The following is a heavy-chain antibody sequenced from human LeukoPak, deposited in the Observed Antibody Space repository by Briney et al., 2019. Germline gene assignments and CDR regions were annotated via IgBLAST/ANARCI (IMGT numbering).Heavy chain of an antibody. D-gene: IGHD3-16*01. CDR2: INAYSGNT. CDR1: GYTFTSYG. Sequence: GASVKVSCKASGYTFTSYGISWVRQAPGQRLEWMGLINAYSGNTNFAQKLQGRVTMTTDTSTSTAYMELRSLRSDDTAVYFCARGADTGSYGSLVYFDYWGQGTLVTVSS. V-gene: IGHV1-18*01. J-gene: IGHJ4*02. CDR3: ARGADTGSYGSLVYFDY.